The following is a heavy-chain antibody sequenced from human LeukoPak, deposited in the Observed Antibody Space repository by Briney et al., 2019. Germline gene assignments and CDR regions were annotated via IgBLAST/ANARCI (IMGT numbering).Heavy chain of an antibody. D-gene: IGHD6-19*01. Sequence: LRLSCAASGFTFSSYEMNWVRQAPGKGLERVGQINHSGTTNYNPSPKSRVTISVDTSKNQFSLKVRSVTAADTAVYYCAREREQSGAWYERPHFDYWGQGALVTVSS. V-gene: IGHV4-34*01. CDR3: AREREQSGAWYERPHFDY. J-gene: IGHJ4*02. CDR2: INHSGTT. CDR1: GFTFSSYE.